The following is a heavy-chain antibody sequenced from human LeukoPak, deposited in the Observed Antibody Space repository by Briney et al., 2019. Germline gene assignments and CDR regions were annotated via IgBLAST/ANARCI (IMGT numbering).Heavy chain of an antibody. J-gene: IGHJ4*02. CDR3: ARSKGYYDYVWGSYRLYYFDY. D-gene: IGHD3-16*02. CDR1: GDSVSSNSAA. Sequence: SQTLSLTCAISGDSVSSNSAAWNWIRQSPSRGLEWLGRTYYRSKWYNDYAVSVKSRITINPDTSKNQFSLQLNSVTPEDTAVYYCARSKGYYDYVWGSYRLYYFDYWGQGTLVTVSS. V-gene: IGHV6-1*01. CDR2: TYYRSKWYN.